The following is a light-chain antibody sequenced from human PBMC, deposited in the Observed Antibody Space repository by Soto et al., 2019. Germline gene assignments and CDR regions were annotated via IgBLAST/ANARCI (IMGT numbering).Light chain of an antibody. CDR2: DAS. J-gene: IGKJ2*02. Sequence: AIQLTQSPSSLPASVGDRVTITCRASQDVSSALAWYQHKPGNAPKLLISDASRLESGVPSRFSGSGSGTDFTLPISILQPEDFATYYGQQSSTFGQGTKLDI. CDR1: QDVSSA. V-gene: IGKV1-13*02. CDR3: QQSST.